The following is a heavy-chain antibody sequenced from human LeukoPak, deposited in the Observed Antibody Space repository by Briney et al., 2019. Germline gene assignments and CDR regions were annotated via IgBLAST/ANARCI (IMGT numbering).Heavy chain of an antibody. Sequence: GGSLRLSCAASGFTFSSYWMHWVRHAPGKGLVWVSRINSDGSSTSYADSVKGRFTISRDNAKNTLYLQMNSLRAEDTAVYYCARVMNVVVPAARPYYYMDVWGKGTTVTVSS. D-gene: IGHD2-2*01. CDR2: INSDGSST. CDR3: ARVMNVVVPAARPYYYMDV. CDR1: GFTFSSYW. V-gene: IGHV3-74*01. J-gene: IGHJ6*03.